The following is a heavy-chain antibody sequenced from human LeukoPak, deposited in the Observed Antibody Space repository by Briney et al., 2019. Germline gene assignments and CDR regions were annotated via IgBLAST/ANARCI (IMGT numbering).Heavy chain of an antibody. V-gene: IGHV3-30-3*01. CDR2: MSFDGTHI. Sequence: GGSLRLSCAASGFTFGSYAMHWVRQAPGKGLEWVAVMSFDGTHIYYADSVKGRFTISRDNAKNSLYLQMNSLRAEDTAVYYCARTWTDAFDIWGQGTLVTVSS. J-gene: IGHJ3*02. D-gene: IGHD3/OR15-3a*01. CDR1: GFTFGSYA. CDR3: ARTWTDAFDI.